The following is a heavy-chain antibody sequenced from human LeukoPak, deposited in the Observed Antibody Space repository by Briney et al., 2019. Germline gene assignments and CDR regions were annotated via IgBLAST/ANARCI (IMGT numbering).Heavy chain of an antibody. J-gene: IGHJ4*02. CDR2: IYYTGAT. CDR1: VGSISSYY. CDR3: ARAGYSYGTGYYFDC. V-gene: IGHV4-59*01. D-gene: IGHD5-18*01. Sequence: SETLSLTCTVSVGSISSYYWSWIRLPPGKGREWIGYIYYTGATYYNPSLKSRVTIALDTSTNQFSLKLSSVSAADAAVYYCARAGYSYGTGYYFDCWGQGALVTVSS.